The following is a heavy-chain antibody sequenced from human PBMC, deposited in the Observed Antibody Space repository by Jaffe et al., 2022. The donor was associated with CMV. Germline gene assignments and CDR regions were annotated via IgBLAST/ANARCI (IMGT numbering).Heavy chain of an antibody. V-gene: IGHV4-4*07. Sequence: QVQLQESGPGLVKPSETLSLTCTVSGGSISSYYWSWIRQPAGKGLEWIGRIYTSGSTNYNPSLKSRVTMSVDTSKNQFSLKLSSVTAADTAVYYCARGPLGGSWYPPYYYYGMDVWGQGTTVTVSS. J-gene: IGHJ6*02. CDR2: IYTSGST. D-gene: IGHD6-13*01. CDR1: GGSISSYY. CDR3: ARGPLGGSWYPPYYYYGMDV.